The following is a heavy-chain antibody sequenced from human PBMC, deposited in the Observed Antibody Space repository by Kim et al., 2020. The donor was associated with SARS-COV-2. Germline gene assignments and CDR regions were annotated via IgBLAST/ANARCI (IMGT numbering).Heavy chain of an antibody. CDR3: VRHKTLIPVTGTGAFDV. V-gene: IGHV4-59*08. J-gene: IGHJ3*01. D-gene: IGHD6-19*01. Sequence: SETLSLTCTVSGGSISGYYWSWIRQPPGRGLEWIGYIYFSGSTNYNPFLKSRVTISVDTSKNQFSLKLNSVTAADTAMYYCVRHKTLIPVTGTGAFDVWGQGTMVTVSS. CDR2: IYFSGST. CDR1: GGSISGYY.